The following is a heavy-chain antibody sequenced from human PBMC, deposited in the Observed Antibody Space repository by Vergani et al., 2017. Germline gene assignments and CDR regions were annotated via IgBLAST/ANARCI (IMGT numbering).Heavy chain of an antibody. Sequence: QVNLQESGPGLVKPSETLSLTCAVSCDSISSGNNWGWIRQPPGKGLEWISSVSHSGDTYFNPYHKGRVCISMDTSKNYFFLTLSSVTAADTAMYYCARQSSSYYFDIWGQGVLVTVSS. D-gene: IGHD3-22*01. CDR1: CDSISSGNN. V-gene: IGHV4-38-2*01. CDR3: ARQSSSYYFDI. J-gene: IGHJ5*02. CDR2: VSHSGDT.